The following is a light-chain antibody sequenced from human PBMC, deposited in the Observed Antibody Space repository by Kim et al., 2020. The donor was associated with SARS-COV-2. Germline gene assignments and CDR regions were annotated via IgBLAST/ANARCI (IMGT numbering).Light chain of an antibody. V-gene: IGKV3-11*01. J-gene: IGKJ1*01. CDR1: QGVGSQ. CDR3: QQRRYWPVT. CDR2: DAS. Sequence: SSPGERATLPCRASQGVGSQLAWYRQKPGQAPRLVIYDASVRATGIAARFSGSGSGTDFTLTISSLEPEDFAVYFCQQRRYWPVTFGQGTKVDIK.